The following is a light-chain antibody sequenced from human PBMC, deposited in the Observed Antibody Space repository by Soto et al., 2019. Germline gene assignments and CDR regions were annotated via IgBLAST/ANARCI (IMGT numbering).Light chain of an antibody. V-gene: IGKV3-15*01. J-gene: IGKJ2*01. CDR2: GAS. CDR3: QQYSNWPPYT. CDR1: QSVSSN. Sequence: EIVMTQSPATLSVSPGERATLSGRASQSVSSNLAWHQQKPGQAPRLLIYGASTRATGIPARFSGSGSGTEFTLTISSLQSEDFAVYYCQQYSNWPPYTFGQGTKLEI.